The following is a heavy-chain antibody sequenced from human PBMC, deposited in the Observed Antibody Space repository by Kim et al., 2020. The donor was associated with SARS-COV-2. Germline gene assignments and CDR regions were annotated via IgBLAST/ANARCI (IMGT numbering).Heavy chain of an antibody. J-gene: IGHJ6*02. Sequence: SETLSLTCAVYGGSFSGYYWSWIRQPPGKGLEWIGEINHSGSTNYNPSLKSRVTISVDTSKNQFSLKLSSVTAADTAVYYCARHFGYCSGGSCYYYYGMDVWGQGTTVTVSS. CDR2: INHSGST. CDR3: ARHFGYCSGGSCYYYYGMDV. V-gene: IGHV4-34*01. CDR1: GGSFSGYY. D-gene: IGHD2-15*01.